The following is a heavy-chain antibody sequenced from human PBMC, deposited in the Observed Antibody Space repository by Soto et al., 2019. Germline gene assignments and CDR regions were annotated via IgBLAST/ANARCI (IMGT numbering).Heavy chain of an antibody. CDR1: GFTFSSYA. J-gene: IGHJ4*02. Sequence: GGSLRLSCAASGFTFSSYAMHWVRQAPGKGLEWVAVISYDGSNKYYADSVKGRFTISRDNSKNTLYLQMNSLRAEDTAVYYCARESPPRYIAALDYWGQGTLVTVSS. D-gene: IGHD6-13*01. CDR3: ARESPPRYIAALDY. CDR2: ISYDGSNK. V-gene: IGHV3-30-3*01.